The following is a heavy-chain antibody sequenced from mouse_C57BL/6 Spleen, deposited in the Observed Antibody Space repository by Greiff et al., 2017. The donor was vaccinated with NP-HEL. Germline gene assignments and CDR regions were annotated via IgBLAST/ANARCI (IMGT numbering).Heavy chain of an antibody. D-gene: IGHD3-2*02. J-gene: IGHJ2*01. CDR1: GYAFSSYW. CDR2: IYPGDGDT. V-gene: IGHV1-80*01. CDR3: ARSRTAQALFDY. Sequence: VQLQQSGAELVKPGASVKISCKASGYAFSSYWMNWVKQRPGKGLEWIGQIYPGDGDTNYNGKFKGKATLTADKSSSTAYMQLSSLTSEDSAVYFCARSRTAQALFDYWGQGTTLTVSS.